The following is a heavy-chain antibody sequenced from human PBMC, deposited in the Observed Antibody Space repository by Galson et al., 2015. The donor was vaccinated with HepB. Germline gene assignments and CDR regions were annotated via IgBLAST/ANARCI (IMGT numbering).Heavy chain of an antibody. D-gene: IGHD5-18*01. CDR1: GFTLSDYG. CDR3: VRGGYAYGYPEY. Sequence: SLRLSCAADGFTLSDYGMHWVRQAPGKGLEWVAIIWYDVNNKYHADSLKGRFTISRDNSKNTLYLQMTSLRAEDTAVYYCVRGGYAYGYPEYWGQGTLVTVSS. V-gene: IGHV3-33*01. J-gene: IGHJ4*02. CDR2: IWYDVNNK.